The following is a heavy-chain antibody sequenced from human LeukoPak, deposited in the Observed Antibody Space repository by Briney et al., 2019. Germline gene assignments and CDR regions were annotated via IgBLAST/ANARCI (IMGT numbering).Heavy chain of an antibody. Sequence: GGSLRLFCVGSGFNFSDYYMSWIRQAPGKGLEWISYISPNDVNRYYVDAVKGRFTVSRDNAKNSLFLQMKSLRVEDTAVYYCAGSGSPGDYWGQGTLVTVSS. CDR1: GFNFSDYY. V-gene: IGHV3-11*01. CDR2: ISPNDVNR. D-gene: IGHD3-10*01. CDR3: AGSGSPGDY. J-gene: IGHJ4*02.